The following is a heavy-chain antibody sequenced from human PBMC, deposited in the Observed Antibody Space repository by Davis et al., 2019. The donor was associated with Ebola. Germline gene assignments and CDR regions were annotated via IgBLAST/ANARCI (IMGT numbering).Heavy chain of an antibody. CDR3: ATSGMVVTVGY. D-gene: IGHD2-21*02. V-gene: IGHV1-2*06. J-gene: IGHJ4*02. CDR1: GYTFINYY. CDR2: IHPNSGDT. Sequence: ASVKVSCKASGYTFINYYMHWVRQAPGQGLEWMGRIHPNSGDTKNPQKFQGRVTMTWDTSITTAYMELSRLTSDDTAVYYCATSGMVVTVGYWGQGTLVTISS.